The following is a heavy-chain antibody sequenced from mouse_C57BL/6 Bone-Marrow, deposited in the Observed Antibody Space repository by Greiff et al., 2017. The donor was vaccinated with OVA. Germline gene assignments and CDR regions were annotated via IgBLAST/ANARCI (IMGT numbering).Heavy chain of an antibody. CDR1: GYTFTDYY. D-gene: IGHD2-3*01. CDR2: INPNNGGT. CDR3: ARDGYYYAMDY. V-gene: IGHV1-26*01. Sequence: EVQLQQSGPELVKPGASVKISCKASGYTFTDYYMNWVKQSHGKSLEWIGDINPNNGGTSYNQKFKGKATLTVDKSSSPAYMELRSLTSEDSAVYYCARDGYYYAMDYWGQGTSVTVSS. J-gene: IGHJ4*01.